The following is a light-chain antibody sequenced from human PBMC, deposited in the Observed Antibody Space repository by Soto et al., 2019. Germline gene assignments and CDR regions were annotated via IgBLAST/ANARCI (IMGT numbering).Light chain of an antibody. CDR2: EVS. CDR1: SSDVGGYDY. Sequence: QSALTQPASVSGSPGQSITISCTGTSSDVGGYDYVCWYQLHPGKAHNLLIFEVSNRPSGVSYRFSGSKSGNTDSLTISGLHAEDEADYFCSSYSISTAYLFGTGTKVTVL. J-gene: IGLJ1*01. V-gene: IGLV2-14*01. CDR3: SSYSISTAYL.